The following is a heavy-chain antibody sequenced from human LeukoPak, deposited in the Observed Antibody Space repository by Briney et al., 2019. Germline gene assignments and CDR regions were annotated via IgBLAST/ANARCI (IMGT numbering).Heavy chain of an antibody. CDR1: GFTFSSYA. Sequence: GGSLRLSCAASGFTFSSYAMSWVRQAPGKGLEWVSAISGSGGSTYYADSVKGRFTISRDNSKNTLYLQMNSLRAEDTAVYYCARVERICSSTSCYLGFDYYYYYMDVWGKGTTVTVSS. J-gene: IGHJ6*03. D-gene: IGHD2-2*01. CDR3: ARVERICSSTSCYLGFDYYYYYMDV. V-gene: IGHV3-23*01. CDR2: ISGSGGST.